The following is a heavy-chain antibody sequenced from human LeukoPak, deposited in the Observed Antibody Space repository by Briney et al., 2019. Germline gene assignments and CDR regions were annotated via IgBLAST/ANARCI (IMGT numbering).Heavy chain of an antibody. V-gene: IGHV7-4-1*02. CDR1: GYTFTSYA. Sequence: GASVKVSCKASGYTFTSYAMNWVRQAPGQGLEWMGWINTNTGNPTYAQGFTGRFVFSLDTSVSTAYLQISSLKAEDTAVYYCAGESKQLVRSRFDPWGQGTLVTVSS. J-gene: IGHJ5*02. D-gene: IGHD6-13*01. CDR2: INTNTGNP. CDR3: AGESKQLVRSRFDP.